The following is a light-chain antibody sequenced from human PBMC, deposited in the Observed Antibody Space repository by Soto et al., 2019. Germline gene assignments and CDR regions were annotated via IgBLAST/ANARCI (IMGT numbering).Light chain of an antibody. V-gene: IGKV3-11*01. Sequence: EFVLTQSPATLALSPGEGASLSCWASQSVGTYMAWYQHKPGQPPRLLIYDASKRATGIPARFSGSGSGTIFTFTLSSLEPADFALYFCQLRSSWPPYTFAQGTKVEMK. CDR3: QLRSSWPPYT. CDR2: DAS. CDR1: QSVGTY. J-gene: IGKJ2*01.